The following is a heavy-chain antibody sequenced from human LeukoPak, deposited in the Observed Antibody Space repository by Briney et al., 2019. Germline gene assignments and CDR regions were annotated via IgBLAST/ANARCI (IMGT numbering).Heavy chain of an antibody. V-gene: IGHV4-59*08. Sequence: SETLSLTCTVSGGSIGSYYWSWIRQPPGKGLEWIGYTYYSGSTNYNPSLKSRVTISVDTSKNQFSLKLSSVTAADTAVYYCARGGGQFDYWGQGTLVTVSS. CDR3: ARGGGQFDY. CDR1: GGSIGSYY. J-gene: IGHJ4*02. D-gene: IGHD3-16*01. CDR2: TYYSGST.